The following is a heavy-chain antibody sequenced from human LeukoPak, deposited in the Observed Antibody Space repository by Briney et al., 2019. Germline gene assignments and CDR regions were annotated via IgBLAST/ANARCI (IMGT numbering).Heavy chain of an antibody. J-gene: IGHJ4*02. CDR3: ALWGERLLVYFAF. V-gene: IGHV1-69*05. CDR2: IIPVFDTA. D-gene: IGHD3-16*01. CDR1: GDTFSNYD. Sequence: ASVKVSCKASGDTFSNYDVTWVRQAPGQGLEWMGRIIPVFDTAKYAQNFQGRVTMTTDESSSTAYMELYSLRSEDTAVYYCALWGERLLVYFAFWGQGTLVTVP.